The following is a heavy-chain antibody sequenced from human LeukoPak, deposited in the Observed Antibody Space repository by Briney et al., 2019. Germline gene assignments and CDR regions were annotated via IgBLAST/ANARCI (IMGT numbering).Heavy chain of an antibody. D-gene: IGHD3-10*01. CDR3: ARDPLPGGSGSFPLYHYYYGMDV. CDR1: GYTFTGYY. V-gene: IGHV1-2*02. J-gene: IGHJ6*02. CDR2: INPNSGGT. Sequence: ASVKVSCKASGYTFTGYYMHWVRQAPGQGLEWMGWINPNSGGTNYAQKFQGRVTMTRDTSISTAYMELSRLRSDYTAVYYCARDPLPGGSGSFPLYHYYYGMDVWGQGTTVTVSS.